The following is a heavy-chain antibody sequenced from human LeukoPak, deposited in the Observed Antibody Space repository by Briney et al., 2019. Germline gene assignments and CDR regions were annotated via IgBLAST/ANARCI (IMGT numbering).Heavy chain of an antibody. D-gene: IGHD3-10*01. Sequence: SETLSLTCTVSGGSISSGDYYWSWIPQPPGKGLEWIGYIYYSGSTYYNPSLKSRVTISVDTSKNQFSLKLSSVTAADTAVYYCARETYYYGSGSYPRGGNWFDPWGQGTLVTVSS. CDR2: IYYSGST. CDR3: ARETYYYGSGSYPRGGNWFDP. J-gene: IGHJ5*02. V-gene: IGHV4-30-4*08. CDR1: GGSISSGDYY.